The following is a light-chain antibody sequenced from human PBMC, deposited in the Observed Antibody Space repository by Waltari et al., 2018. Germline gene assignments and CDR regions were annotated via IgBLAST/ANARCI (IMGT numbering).Light chain of an antibody. CDR1: QSISTS. CDR2: GAA. V-gene: IGKV1-39*01. Sequence: DIQMTQSPSSLSASVGDRVTITCRTSQSISTSLNWYQQKPGRAPKLLIYGAASLQSGVPPRFSGSRSGTDFTLTISSLQRKDYETYSCQPRYSASSPTFGTGTQV. CDR3: QPRYSASSPT. J-gene: IGKJ3*01.